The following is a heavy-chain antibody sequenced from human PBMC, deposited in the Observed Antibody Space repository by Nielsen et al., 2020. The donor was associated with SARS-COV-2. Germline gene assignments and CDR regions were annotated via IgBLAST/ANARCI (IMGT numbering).Heavy chain of an antibody. CDR3: ARQGLNDSSGYEFDY. V-gene: IGHV4-34*01. CDR1: GGSFTNYH. Sequence: GSLRLSCAVYGGSFTNYHWAWVRQPPEKGLEWLGEINHSGSTNYNLSLMGRVTMSVDTSKNQFSLKLSSVTAADTAVYYCARQGLNDSSGYEFDYWGQGALVTVSS. J-gene: IGHJ4*02. D-gene: IGHD3-22*01. CDR2: INHSGST.